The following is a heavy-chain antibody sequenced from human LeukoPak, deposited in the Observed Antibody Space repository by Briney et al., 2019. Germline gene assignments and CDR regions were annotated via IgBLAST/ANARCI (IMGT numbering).Heavy chain of an antibody. V-gene: IGHV4-39*07. CDR2: MYYSGST. Sequence: SETLSLTCTVSGGSISSSSYYWGWIRQPPGKGPEWIVSMYYSGSTFYNPSLKSRVTMSVDTSKNQFSLKLSSVTAADTAMYYCVTWYSRSLIDDWGQGTLVTVSS. CDR3: VTWYSRSLIDD. CDR1: GGSISSSSYY. D-gene: IGHD6-6*01. J-gene: IGHJ4*02.